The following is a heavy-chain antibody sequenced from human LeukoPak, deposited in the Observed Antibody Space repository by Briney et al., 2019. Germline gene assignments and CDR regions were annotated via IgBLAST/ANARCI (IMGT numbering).Heavy chain of an antibody. V-gene: IGHV4-59*08. D-gene: IGHD6-19*01. J-gene: IGHJ6*02. Sequence: PSETLSLTCTVSGGSISSYYWSWIRQPPGKGLEWIGYIYYSGSTNYNPSLKSRVTISVDTSKNQFSLKLSSVTAADTAVYYCARLSGWFYGMDVWGQGTTVTVSS. CDR1: GGSISSYY. CDR2: IYYSGST. CDR3: ARLSGWFYGMDV.